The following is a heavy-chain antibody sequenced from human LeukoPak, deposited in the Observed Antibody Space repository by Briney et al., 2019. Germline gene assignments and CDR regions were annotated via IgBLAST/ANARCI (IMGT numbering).Heavy chain of an antibody. V-gene: IGHV1-18*01. CDR2: ISAYNGNT. D-gene: IGHD3-22*01. J-gene: IGHJ4*02. Sequence: ASVKVSCKASGYTFTSYGISWVRQAPGQGLEWMGWISAYNGNTNYAQKLQGRVTMTTDTSTSTAYVELRSLRSDDTAVYYCVYYYDSSGYYSRGYYFDYWGQGTLVTVSS. CDR3: VYYYDSSGYYSRGYYFDY. CDR1: GYTFTSYG.